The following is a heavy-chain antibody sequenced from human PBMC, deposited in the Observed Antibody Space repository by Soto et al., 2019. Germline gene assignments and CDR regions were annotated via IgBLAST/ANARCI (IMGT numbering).Heavy chain of an antibody. J-gene: IGHJ4*02. CDR2: IYPGDSDT. CDR1: GYSFPSYW. CDR3: ARSPNLQLLNPASVDY. Sequence: GESLEISCKGLGYSFPSYWIGHWLGWVRQMPGKGLEYIGIIYPGDSDTRYSPSFQDQVTISADKSINTAYLQWSSLKASETAMYYCARSPNLQLLNPASVDYWGQGTLVTVSS. D-gene: IGHD3-10*01. V-gene: IGHV5-51*01.